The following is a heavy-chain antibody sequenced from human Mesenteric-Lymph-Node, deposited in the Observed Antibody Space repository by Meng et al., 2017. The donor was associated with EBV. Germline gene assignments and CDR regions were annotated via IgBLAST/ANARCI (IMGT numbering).Heavy chain of an antibody. CDR1: GFTFSNYA. Sequence: EVQLLGSGGGLVQPGGSLRLSCAASGFTFSNYAMSWVRQAPGKGLEWVSGISGSGGSTFYADSVKGRFTISRDKSKNTLYLQMNSLRAEDTAVYFCARCRDGSLWYFDYWGQGTLVTVSS. V-gene: IGHV3-23*01. J-gene: IGHJ4*02. D-gene: IGHD5-24*01. CDR2: ISGSGGST. CDR3: ARCRDGSLWYFDY.